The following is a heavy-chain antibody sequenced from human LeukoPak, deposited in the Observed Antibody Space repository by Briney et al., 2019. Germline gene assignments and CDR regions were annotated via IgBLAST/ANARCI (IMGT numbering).Heavy chain of an antibody. CDR3: AKGVAMNTAMDV. CDR1: GFTLRNYM. D-gene: IGHD2-2*01. J-gene: IGHJ6*02. Sequence: GGSLRLSCAASGFTLRNYMMSWVSQPPGKGLEWLSSMKESTADTYYADSVKGWFTISRDNTKNTLFLQMNSLRAEDTAVYYCAKGVAMNTAMDVWGQGTTVTVSS. V-gene: IGHV3-23*01. CDR2: MKESTADT.